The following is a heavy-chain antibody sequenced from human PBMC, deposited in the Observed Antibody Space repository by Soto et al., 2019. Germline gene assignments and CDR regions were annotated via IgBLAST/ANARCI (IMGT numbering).Heavy chain of an antibody. J-gene: IGHJ6*02. CDR2: IHAGNGNT. V-gene: IGHV1-3*01. Sequence: QVQLVQSGPEMKKPGASVKLSCKASGYTFTTYSMHWVRQAPGQRLEWMGWIHAGNGNTEHSQKFQGRVTITRDTSASTAYLGLGSLRSEDTAVYYCARAACSSTSCYNYYAYGMDVWGQGPAVTVS. CDR3: ARAACSSTSCYNYYAYGMDV. CDR1: GYTFTTYS. D-gene: IGHD2-2*01.